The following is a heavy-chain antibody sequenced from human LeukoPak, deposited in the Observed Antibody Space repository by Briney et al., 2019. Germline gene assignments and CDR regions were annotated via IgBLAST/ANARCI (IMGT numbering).Heavy chain of an antibody. CDR1: GYTFTGYY. CDR2: INPNSGGT. J-gene: IGHJ3*02. V-gene: IGHV1-2*02. Sequence: ASVKVSCKASGYTFTGYYMHWVRQAPGQGLEWMGWINPNSGGTNYAQKFQGRVTMTRDTSISTAYMELSRLRSDDTAVYYCARDYYDSSGYYFFGTGAFDIWGQGTMVTVSS. D-gene: IGHD3-22*01. CDR3: ARDYYDSSGYYFFGTGAFDI.